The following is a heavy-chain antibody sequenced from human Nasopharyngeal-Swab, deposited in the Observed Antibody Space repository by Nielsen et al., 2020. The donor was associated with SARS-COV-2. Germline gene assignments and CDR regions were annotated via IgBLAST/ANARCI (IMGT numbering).Heavy chain of an antibody. CDR3: AKDSGAGFCDDGSCFPTNH. J-gene: IGHJ5*02. CDR2: MSGTGDNT. V-gene: IGHV3-23*01. D-gene: IGHD2-15*01. CDR1: GFTFTSYA. Sequence: GGSLRLSCAASGFTFTSYAMNWVRQAPGKGLEWVSGMSGTGDNTYYADSVKGRFTISRDSSKNTLYLQMNSLRAEDTAVYYCAKDSGAGFCDDGSCFPTNHWGLGTLVTVSS.